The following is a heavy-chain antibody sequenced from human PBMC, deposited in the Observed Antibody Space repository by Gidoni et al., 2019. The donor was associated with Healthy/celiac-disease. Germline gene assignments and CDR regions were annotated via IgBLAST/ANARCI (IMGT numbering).Heavy chain of an antibody. V-gene: IGHV1-58*01. J-gene: IGHJ6*02. Sequence: QMQLVQSGPEVKKPGTSVKVSCKASGFAFTSSAVQWVRQARGQRLEWIGWIVVGSGNTNYAQKFQERVTITRDMSTSTAYMELSSLRSEDTAVYYCAAGTYAPYDYGMDVWGQGTTVTVSS. CDR2: IVVGSGNT. CDR3: AAGTYAPYDYGMDV. D-gene: IGHD2-8*01. CDR1: GFAFTSSA.